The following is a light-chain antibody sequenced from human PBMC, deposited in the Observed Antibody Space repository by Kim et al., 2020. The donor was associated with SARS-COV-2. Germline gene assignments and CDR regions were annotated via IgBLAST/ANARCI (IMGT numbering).Light chain of an antibody. V-gene: IGLV3-1*01. J-gene: IGLJ2*01. CDR1: KLGEKY. CDR2: QDS. CDR3: QAWDSSTAV. Sequence: ISPGQTASITCSVDKLGEKYACWYQQKPGQSPVLVIYQDSKRPSGIPERFSGSNSGNTATLTISGTQAMDEADYYCQAWDSSTAVFGGGTQLTVL.